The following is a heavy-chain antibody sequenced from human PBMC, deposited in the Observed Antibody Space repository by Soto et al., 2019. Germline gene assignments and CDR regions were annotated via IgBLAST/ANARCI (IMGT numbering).Heavy chain of an antibody. CDR2: INHSGST. CDR3: ASADYYGSGSYYRGWFDP. CDR1: GGSFSGYY. J-gene: IGHJ5*02. V-gene: IGHV4-34*01. Sequence: SETLSLTSAVYGGSFSGYYWSWIRQPPGKGLEWIGEINHSGSTNYNPSLKSRVTISVDTSKNQFSLKLSSVTAADTAVYYCASADYYGSGSYYRGWFDPWGQGTLVTVSS. D-gene: IGHD3-10*01.